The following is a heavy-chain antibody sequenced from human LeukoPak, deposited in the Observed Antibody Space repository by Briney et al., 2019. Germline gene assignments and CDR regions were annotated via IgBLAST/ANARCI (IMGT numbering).Heavy chain of an antibody. Sequence: ASVTVSCTSSGYTFTSYGISWVRQAPGQGLEWMGWISAYNGNTNYAQKLQGRVTMTTDTSTSTAYMELRSLRSDDTAVYYCARDLRAELSHLSESDYWGQGTLVTVSS. CDR3: ARDLRAELSHLSESDY. V-gene: IGHV1-18*01. CDR1: GYTFTSYG. D-gene: IGHD2/OR15-2a*01. CDR2: ISAYNGNT. J-gene: IGHJ4*02.